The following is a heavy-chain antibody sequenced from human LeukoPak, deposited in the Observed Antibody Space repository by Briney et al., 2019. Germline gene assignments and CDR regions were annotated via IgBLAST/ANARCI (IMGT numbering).Heavy chain of an antibody. J-gene: IGHJ4*02. V-gene: IGHV3-7*01. CDR2: MSQDGHYS. D-gene: IGHD2-21*01. Sequence: PGGSLRLSCAPSGFTFCVFWMAWVRQAPGKGLKWVATMSQDGHYSYYMNSAKGRFSTSRDNARTSLFLQMISLRAEDTAVYYCVREYYSSFDYWGQGALVTVSS. CDR1: GFTFCVFW. CDR3: VREYYSSFDY.